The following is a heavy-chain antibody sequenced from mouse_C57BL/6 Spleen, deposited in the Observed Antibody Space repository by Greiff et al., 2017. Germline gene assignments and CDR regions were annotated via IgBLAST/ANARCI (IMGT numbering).Heavy chain of an antibody. CDR3: ARGYDGYYGPFAY. CDR2: INPSTGGT. J-gene: IGHJ3*01. V-gene: IGHV1-42*01. Sequence: VHVKQSGPELVKPGASVKISCKASGYSFTGYYMNWVKQSPEKSLEWIGEINPSTGGTTYNQKFKAKATLTVDKSSSTAYMQLKSLTSEDSAVYYCARGYDGYYGPFAYWGQGTLVTVSA. D-gene: IGHD2-3*01. CDR1: GYSFTGYY.